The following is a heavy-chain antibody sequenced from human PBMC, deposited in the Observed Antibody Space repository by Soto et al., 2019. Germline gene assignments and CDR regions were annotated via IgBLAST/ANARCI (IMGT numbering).Heavy chain of an antibody. CDR2: INHSGST. J-gene: IGHJ4*02. V-gene: IGHV4-34*01. D-gene: IGHD3-16*02. Sequence: SETLSLTCAVYGGSFSGYDWSWILQPPGKGLEWIGEINHSGSTNYNPSLKSRVTISVDTSKNQFSLKLSSVTAADTAVYYCARGHFGGVIVRVADHRGTLDYWGQGTLVTVSS. CDR1: GGSFSGYD. CDR3: ARGHFGGVIVRVADHRGTLDY.